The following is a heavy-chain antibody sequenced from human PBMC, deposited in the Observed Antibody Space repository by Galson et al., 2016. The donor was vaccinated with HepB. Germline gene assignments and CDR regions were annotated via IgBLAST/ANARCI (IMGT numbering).Heavy chain of an antibody. CDR1: GFTFSSYS. CDR3: ARGGVTVGYGYNFAY. J-gene: IGHJ4*02. Sequence: SLRLSCAASGFTFSSYSMDWVRQAPGKGLEWVSYISSSSSTIYYADSVKGRFTISRDNAQNSLYLQINSLRDEDTAVYYCARGGVTVGYGYNFAYWGQGTLVTVSP. V-gene: IGHV3-48*02. D-gene: IGHD5-24*01. CDR2: ISSSSSTI.